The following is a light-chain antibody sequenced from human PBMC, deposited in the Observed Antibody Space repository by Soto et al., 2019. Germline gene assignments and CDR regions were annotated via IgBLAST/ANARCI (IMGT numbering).Light chain of an antibody. J-gene: IGKJ2*01. CDR1: QRISTY. CDR2: ASS. Sequence: DIQMTQSPSSLSASVGDRVTITCRARQRISTYLNWYQQKPGKAPKLLLSASSNLQSGVPSRFSASGSGTDFTLTINSLQHEDFANYHCQQSYNTPYTFGQGTKLDIK. CDR3: QQSYNTPYT. V-gene: IGKV1-39*01.